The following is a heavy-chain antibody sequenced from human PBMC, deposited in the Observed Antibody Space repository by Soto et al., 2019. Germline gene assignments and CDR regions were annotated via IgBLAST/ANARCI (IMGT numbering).Heavy chain of an antibody. J-gene: IGHJ6*02. D-gene: IGHD2-2*01. CDR3: ARTGYCSSTSCYYYGMDV. V-gene: IGHV5-51*01. CDR2: IYPGDSDT. CDR1: GYSFTSYW. Sequence: GGSLKISCKVSGYSFTSYWIGWVRQMPGKGLEWMGIIYPGDSDTRYSPSFQGQVTISADKSISTAYLQWSSLKASDTAMYYCARTGYCSSTSCYYYGMDVWGQGTTVTVSS.